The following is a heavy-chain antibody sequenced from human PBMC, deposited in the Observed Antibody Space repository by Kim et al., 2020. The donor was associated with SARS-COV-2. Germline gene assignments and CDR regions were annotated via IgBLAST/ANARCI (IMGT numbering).Heavy chain of an antibody. CDR3: ARVEGAAGYFDY. V-gene: IGHV4-59*13. CDR1: GGSISSYY. Sequence: SETLSLTCTVSGGSISSYYWSWIRQPPGKGLEWIGYIYYSGSTNYNPSLKSRVTISVDTSKNQFSLKLSSVTAADTAVYYCARVEGAAGYFDYWGQGTLVTVSS. D-gene: IGHD6-13*01. J-gene: IGHJ4*02. CDR2: IYYSGST.